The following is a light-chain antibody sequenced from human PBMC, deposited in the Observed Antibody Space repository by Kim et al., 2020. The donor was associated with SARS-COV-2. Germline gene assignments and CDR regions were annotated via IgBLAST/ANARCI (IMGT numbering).Light chain of an antibody. J-gene: IGKJ2*01. Sequence: EIVMTQSPATLSVSPGESVTLSCRASQTVDSNLAWYQQKPGQAPRLLIYGASTRATDIPARFSGSGSGTEFTLIISSLQSEDFAVYYCQQYSHWPPYTFGPGTKLEI. V-gene: IGKV3-15*01. CDR2: GAS. CDR3: QQYSHWPPYT. CDR1: QTVDSN.